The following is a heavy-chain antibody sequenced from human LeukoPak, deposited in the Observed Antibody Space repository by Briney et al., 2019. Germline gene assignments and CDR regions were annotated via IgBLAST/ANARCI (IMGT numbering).Heavy chain of an antibody. CDR2: INPNSGGT. CDR3: ASIPGIAAAGMEDAFDI. CDR1: GYTFTGYY. Sequence: ASVKVSCKASGYTFTGYYMHWVRQAPGQGLEWMGWINPNSGGTNYAQKFQGRVTMTRDTSISTAYMELSRLRSDDTAVYYCASIPGIAAAGMEDAFDIWGQGTMVTVSS. D-gene: IGHD6-13*01. V-gene: IGHV1-2*02. J-gene: IGHJ3*02.